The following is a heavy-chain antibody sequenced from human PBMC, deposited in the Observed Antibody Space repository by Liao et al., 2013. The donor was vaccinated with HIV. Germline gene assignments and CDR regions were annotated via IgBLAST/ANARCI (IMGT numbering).Heavy chain of an antibody. Sequence: QVQLQESGPGLAKPSQTLSLTCTVSGGSIISGDYFWIWIRQPPGKGLEWIGYNSYSGISNSNPSLRSRLTISLDTSKNQFFLNLSSLTAADTAVYYCARVPFTSGRYGYFDLWGRGTLVTVSS. CDR1: GGSIISGDYF. J-gene: IGHJ2*01. V-gene: IGHV4-30-4*08. D-gene: IGHD5-12*01. CDR2: NSYSGIS. CDR3: ARVPFTSGRYGYFDL.